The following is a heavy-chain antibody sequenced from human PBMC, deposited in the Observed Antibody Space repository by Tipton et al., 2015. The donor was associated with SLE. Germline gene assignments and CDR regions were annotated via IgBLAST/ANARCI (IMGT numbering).Heavy chain of an antibody. CDR3: ARVWAVAGLLFDY. V-gene: IGHV4-59*01. Sequence: TLSLTCAVYGGSFSGYYWSWIRQPPGKGLEWIGYIYYSGSTNYNPSLKSRVTISVDTSKNQFSLKLSSVTAADTAVYYCARVWAVAGLLFDYWGQGTLVTVSS. CDR2: IYYSGST. D-gene: IGHD6-19*01. CDR1: GGSFSGYY. J-gene: IGHJ4*02.